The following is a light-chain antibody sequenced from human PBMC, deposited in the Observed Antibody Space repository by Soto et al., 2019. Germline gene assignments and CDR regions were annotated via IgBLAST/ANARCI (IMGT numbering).Light chain of an antibody. V-gene: IGKV3-20*01. CDR3: QDYSRSHT. J-gene: IGKJ3*01. CDR1: QPLDNNY. CDR2: GPY. Sequence: NGLTQSPGTLPLSPGDRAILYCRASQPLDNNYVAWYQQKVGQPPRLLIAGPYGRAAGVPDRFRGSGSGTDLTVTIPRLEPEDFALYYCQDYSRSHTFGPGTTV.